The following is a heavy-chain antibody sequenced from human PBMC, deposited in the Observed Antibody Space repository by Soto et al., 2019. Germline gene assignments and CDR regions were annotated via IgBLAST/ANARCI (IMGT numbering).Heavy chain of an antibody. D-gene: IGHD1-1*01. CDR1: GGTFSSYA. CDR3: ARVGWMATTNNARGNYYYGMDV. V-gene: IGHV1-69*12. CDR2: IIPIFGTA. Sequence: QVQLVQSGAEVKKPGSSVKVSCKASGGTFSSYAISWVRQAPGQGLEWMGGIIPIFGTANYAQKFQGRVTITAEESTSTAYVELSSLRSEDTAVYYCARVGWMATTNNARGNYYYGMDVWGQGTTVTVSS. J-gene: IGHJ6*02.